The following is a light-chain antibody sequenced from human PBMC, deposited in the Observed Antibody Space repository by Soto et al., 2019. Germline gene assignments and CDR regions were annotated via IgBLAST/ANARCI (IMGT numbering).Light chain of an antibody. CDR1: SSNIGSNT. CDR2: SNN. J-gene: IGLJ3*02. V-gene: IGLV1-44*01. CDR3: AAWEDSLNGFWV. Sequence: QSVLTQPPSASGTPGQRVTISCSGSSSNIGSNTVNWYQQLPGTAPKLLIYSNNQRPSGVPDRFSGSKSGTSASLAISWVPSEDEGDYYCAAWEDSLNGFWVFGGGTKLTVL.